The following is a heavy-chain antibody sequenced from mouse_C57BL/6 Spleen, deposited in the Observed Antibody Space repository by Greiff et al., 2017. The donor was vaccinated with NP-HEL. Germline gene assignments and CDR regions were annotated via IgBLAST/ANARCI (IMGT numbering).Heavy chain of an antibody. Sequence: VQLQQSGPELVKPGASVKISCKASGYAFSSSWMNWVKQRPGKGLEWIGRIYPGDGDTNYNGKFKGKATLTADKSSSTAYMQLSSLTSEDSAVYFCARSLRSGFDYWGQGTTLTVSS. CDR2: IYPGDGDT. D-gene: IGHD1-1*01. CDR1: GYAFSSSW. CDR3: ARSLRSGFDY. V-gene: IGHV1-82*01. J-gene: IGHJ2*01.